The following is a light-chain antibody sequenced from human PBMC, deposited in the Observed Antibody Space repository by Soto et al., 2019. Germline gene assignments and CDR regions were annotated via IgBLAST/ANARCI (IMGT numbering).Light chain of an antibody. CDR2: GAS. CDR3: QQYNNWPRT. CDR1: RNIGSSY. V-gene: IGKV3-15*01. J-gene: IGKJ1*01. Sequence: EIVLTQSPGTLSLSPGERASLSCRASRNIGSSYLVWYQQKPGQAPRLLIYGASTRATGIPARFSGSGSGTEFTLTISSPQSEDFAVYYCQQYNNWPRTFGQGTKVDIK.